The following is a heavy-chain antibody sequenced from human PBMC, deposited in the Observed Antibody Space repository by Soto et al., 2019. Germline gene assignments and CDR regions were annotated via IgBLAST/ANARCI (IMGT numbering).Heavy chain of an antibody. Sequence: GGSLRLSCAASGFTFSSYAMSWVRQAPGKGLEWVSAISGSGGSTYYADSVKGRFTISRDNSKNTLYLQMNSLRASDTAMYYCARQIYDSDTGPNFQYYFDSWGQGTPVTVSS. D-gene: IGHD3-22*01. CDR1: GFTFSSYA. J-gene: IGHJ4*02. CDR2: ISGSGGST. CDR3: ARQIYDSDTGPNFQYYFDS. V-gene: IGHV3-23*01.